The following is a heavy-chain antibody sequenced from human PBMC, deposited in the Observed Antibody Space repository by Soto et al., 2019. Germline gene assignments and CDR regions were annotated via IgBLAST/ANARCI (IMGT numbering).Heavy chain of an antibody. CDR1: GGSFSGYY. CDR2: INHSGST. J-gene: IGHJ6*02. V-gene: IGHV4-34*01. Sequence: SETLSLTCAVYGGSFSGYYWSWIRQPPGKGLEWIGEINHSGSTNYNPSLKSRVTISVDTSKNQFSLKLSSVTAADTAVYYCASGKYYYDSSGYLDDYYYYYGMDVWGQGTTVTVSS. D-gene: IGHD3-22*01. CDR3: ASGKYYYDSSGYLDDYYYYYGMDV.